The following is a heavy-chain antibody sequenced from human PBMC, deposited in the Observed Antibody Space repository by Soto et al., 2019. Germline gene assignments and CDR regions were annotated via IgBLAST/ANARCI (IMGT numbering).Heavy chain of an antibody. J-gene: IGHJ4*02. Sequence: PWESLKISCKGSGYSFPNYWIAWVRQMPGKGLEGMGIIDPADSDTRYSPSFQGQVTISADKSISTVYLQWSSLKASDTAMYFCAPRHSLYDRSPPSDYFDYWGQGTLVTVSS. CDR3: APRHSLYDRSPPSDYFDY. D-gene: IGHD2-8*01. CDR2: IDPADSDT. CDR1: GYSFPNYW. V-gene: IGHV5-51*01.